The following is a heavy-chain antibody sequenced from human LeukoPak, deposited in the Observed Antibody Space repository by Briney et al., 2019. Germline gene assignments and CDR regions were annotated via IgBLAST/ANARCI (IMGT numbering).Heavy chain of an antibody. CDR1: GYSFTSYW. CDR3: ARHMKQSRLTYFDY. Sequence: GEALKISCKGSGYSFTSYWIGWVRQMPGKGLEWMGMIYPSDSDTRYSPSFQGQVTISADKSISTAYLQWSSLKASDTAMYYCARHMKQSRLTYFDYWGQGTLVTVSS. J-gene: IGHJ4*02. V-gene: IGHV5-51*01. CDR2: IYPSDSDT. D-gene: IGHD6-19*01.